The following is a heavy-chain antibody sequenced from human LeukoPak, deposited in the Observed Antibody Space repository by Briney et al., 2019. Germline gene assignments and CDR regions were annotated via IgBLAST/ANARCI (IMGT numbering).Heavy chain of an antibody. J-gene: IGHJ6*02. Sequence: PGRSLRLSCAATGFTFKDYGMHWVRQPPGKGLEWVSSINWNGGGTDYADSVKGRFTISRDNAKNSLYLQLSSLRPEDTALYYCAKHMRATNTYSFFGLYVWGQGTTVTVSS. D-gene: IGHD1-26*01. V-gene: IGHV3-9*01. CDR2: INWNGGGT. CDR3: AKHMRATNTYSFFGLYV. CDR1: GFTFKDYG.